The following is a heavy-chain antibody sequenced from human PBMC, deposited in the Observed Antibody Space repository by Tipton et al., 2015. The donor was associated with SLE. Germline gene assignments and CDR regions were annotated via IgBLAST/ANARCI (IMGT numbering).Heavy chain of an antibody. CDR3: ARDYSPEAYFDY. CDR2: IYYSGST. J-gene: IGHJ4*02. CDR1: GGSISSSSYY. Sequence: TLSLTCTVSGGSISSSSYYWGWIRQPPGKGLAWIGSIYYSGSTYYNPSLKSRVTISVDTSKNQFSLKLSSVTAADTAVYYCARDYSPEAYFDYWGQGTLVTDS. V-gene: IGHV4-39*07. D-gene: IGHD6-13*01.